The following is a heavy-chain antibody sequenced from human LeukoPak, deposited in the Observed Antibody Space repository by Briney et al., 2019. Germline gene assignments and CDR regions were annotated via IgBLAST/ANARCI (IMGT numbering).Heavy chain of an antibody. CDR2: IYPGDSDT. J-gene: IGHJ3*02. CDR3: ARQLTTLRGFDI. CDR1: GFTFTTSW. D-gene: IGHD4-11*01. V-gene: IGHV5-51*01. Sequence: GESLKISCQGSGFTFTTSWIGWVRQLPGKGLEWMGNIYPGDSDTRYSPSFQDQVTISADKSINTAYLQWTSLKASDTAMYYCARQLTTLRGFDIWGQGTMVTASS.